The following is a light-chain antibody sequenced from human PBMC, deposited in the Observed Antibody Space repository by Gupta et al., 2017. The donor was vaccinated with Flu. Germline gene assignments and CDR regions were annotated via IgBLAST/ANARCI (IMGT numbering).Light chain of an antibody. V-gene: IGKV1-39*01. CDR2: ASS. CDR3: QQTDNSPVA. Sequence: DIQMTQSPSSLSASVGDRVTITCRTSHSINNYLNWYQQRPGKAPQLLICASSTLQTGVPSRFSGSGSGTDFALSISSLQPEDSATYFCQQTDNSPVAFGGGTKVEIK. J-gene: IGKJ4*01. CDR1: HSINNY.